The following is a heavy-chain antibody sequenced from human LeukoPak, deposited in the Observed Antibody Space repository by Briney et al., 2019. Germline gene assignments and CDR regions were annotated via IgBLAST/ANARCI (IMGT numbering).Heavy chain of an antibody. Sequence: SETLSLTCAVYGGSFSGYYWSWIRQPPGKGLEWIGEINHSGSTNYNPSLKSRVTISVDTPKNQFSLKLSSVTAADTAVYYCARLSRLLWFGELSPYYFDYWGQGTLVTVSS. CDR3: ARLSRLLWFGELSPYYFDY. CDR2: INHSGST. D-gene: IGHD3-10*01. CDR1: GGSFSGYY. V-gene: IGHV4-34*01. J-gene: IGHJ4*02.